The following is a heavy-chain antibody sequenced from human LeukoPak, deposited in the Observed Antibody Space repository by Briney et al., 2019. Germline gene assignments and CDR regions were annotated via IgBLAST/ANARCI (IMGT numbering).Heavy chain of an antibody. D-gene: IGHD5-24*01. V-gene: IGHV1-18*01. CDR1: GYTFTSYG. CDR2: ISAYNGNT. J-gene: IGHJ4*02. Sequence: ASVKVSCKASGYTFTSYGISWVRQALGQGLEWMGWISAYNGNTNYAQKLQGRVTMTTDTSTSTAYMELRSLRSDDTAVYYCARVMRDGYNYQVDYWGQGTLVTVSS. CDR3: ARVMRDGYNYQVDY.